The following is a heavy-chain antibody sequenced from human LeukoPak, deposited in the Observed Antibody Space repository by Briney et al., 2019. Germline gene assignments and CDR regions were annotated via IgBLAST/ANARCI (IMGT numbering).Heavy chain of an antibody. CDR1: GFTFSSYS. J-gene: IGHJ4*02. CDR2: ISSSSSYI. CDR3: ATSVYYYGSGSFY. D-gene: IGHD3-10*01. V-gene: IGHV3-21*01. Sequence: PGGSLRLSCAASGFTFSSYSMNWVRQAPGKGLEWVSSISSSSSYIYYADSVKGRFTIPRDNATTPLYLQMNSLRAEDTAVYYCATSVYYYGSGSFYWGQGTLVTVSS.